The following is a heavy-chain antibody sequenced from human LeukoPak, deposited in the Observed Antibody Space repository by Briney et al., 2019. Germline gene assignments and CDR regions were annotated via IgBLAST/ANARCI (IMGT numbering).Heavy chain of an antibody. CDR3: ARVIIVGATGI. V-gene: IGHV3-48*03. J-gene: IGHJ3*02. CDR1: GFTFSSYE. Sequence: PWGSLTLSCAASGFTFSSYEMNWVRQAPGKGLEWVSYISRGGSTVHYADSVKGRFTISRDNAKSSLYLQMNSLRAEDTAVYYCARVIIVGATGIWGPGKMYPVSS. D-gene: IGHD1-26*01. CDR2: ISRGGSTV.